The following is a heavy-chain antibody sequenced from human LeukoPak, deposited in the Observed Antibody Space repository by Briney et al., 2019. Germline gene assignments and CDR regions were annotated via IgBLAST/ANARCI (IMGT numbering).Heavy chain of an antibody. CDR2: IYTSGST. D-gene: IGHD3-10*01. V-gene: IGHV4-61*02. Sequence: PSQTLSLTCTVSGGSISSGSYYWSWIRQPAGKGLEWIGRIYTSGSTNYNPSLKSRVTISVDTSKNQFSLKLSSVTAADTAVYYCAREKDRGVIRFDYWGQGTLSPSPQ. J-gene: IGHJ4*02. CDR1: GGSISSGSYY. CDR3: AREKDRGVIRFDY.